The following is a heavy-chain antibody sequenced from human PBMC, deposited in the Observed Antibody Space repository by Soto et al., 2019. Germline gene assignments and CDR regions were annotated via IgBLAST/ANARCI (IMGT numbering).Heavy chain of an antibody. V-gene: IGHV3-21*01. CDR1: GFTFSIYS. CDR3: ARAPRAVAAPGFDY. J-gene: IGHJ4*02. D-gene: IGHD6-19*01. Sequence: GGSLRLSCAASGFTFSIYSMNWVRQAPGKGLEWVSSISSSSSYIYYADSVKGRFTISRDNAKNSLYLQMNSLRAEDTAVYYCARAPRAVAAPGFDYWGQGTLVTVSS. CDR2: ISSSSSYI.